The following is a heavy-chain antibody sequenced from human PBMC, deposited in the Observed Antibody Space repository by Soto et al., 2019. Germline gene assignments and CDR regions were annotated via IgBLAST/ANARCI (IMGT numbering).Heavy chain of an antibody. CDR3: ARDGLPPHRIAALDY. CDR2: ISAYNGNT. CDR1: GYTFTSYG. V-gene: IGHV1-18*01. Sequence: ASMKVSCKASGYTFTSYGIRWVRPAPGQGLEWMGWISAYNGNTNYAQKLQGRVTMTTDTSTSTAYMELRSLRSDDTAVYYCARDGLPPHRIAALDYWGQGTLVTVSS. J-gene: IGHJ4*02. D-gene: IGHD6-6*01.